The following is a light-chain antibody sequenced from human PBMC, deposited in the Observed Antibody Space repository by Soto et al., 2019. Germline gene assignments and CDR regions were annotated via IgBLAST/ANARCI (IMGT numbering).Light chain of an antibody. V-gene: IGLV2-14*01. CDR3: SSYTSSRTYV. Sequence: ALTEPASVSGSPGQSITISCTGTSSDVGAYSYVSWYQQHPGKAPKLIIYDVSDRPSGISNRFSGSKSDNTASLTISGLQAEDEAEYYCSSYTSSRTYVFGTGTKVTV. CDR2: DVS. CDR1: SSDVGAYSY. J-gene: IGLJ1*01.